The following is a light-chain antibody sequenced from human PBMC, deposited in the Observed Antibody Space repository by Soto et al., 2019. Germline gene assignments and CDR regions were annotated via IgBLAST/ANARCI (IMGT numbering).Light chain of an antibody. CDR3: SSYTSRSV. V-gene: IGLV2-14*01. J-gene: IGLJ1*01. CDR2: DVS. CDR1: SSDVGGYNY. Sequence: QSALTQPTSVSGSPGQSITISCTGTSSDVGGYNYVSWYQQHPGTAPKLMIYDVSNRPSGVSNRFSGSKSGNTASLTISGLQAEDEADYYCSSYTSRSVFGTGTKVTGL.